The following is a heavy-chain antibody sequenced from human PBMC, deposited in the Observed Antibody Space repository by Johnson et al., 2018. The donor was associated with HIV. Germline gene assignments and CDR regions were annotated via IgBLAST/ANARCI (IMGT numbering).Heavy chain of an antibody. J-gene: IGHJ3*02. CDR3: AKDVSVVTPSGSFDI. Sequence: QVQLVESGGGVVQPGRSLRLSCAASGFSLSSYAMHWVRQAPGKGLEWVAVISYDGSNKYYADSVKGRVTISRDDSKNTLYLRLNSLRPEDSAVYYCAKDVSVVTPSGSFDIWGQGTRVTVSS. CDR2: ISYDGSNK. V-gene: IGHV3-30*04. CDR1: GFSLSSYA. D-gene: IGHD4-23*01.